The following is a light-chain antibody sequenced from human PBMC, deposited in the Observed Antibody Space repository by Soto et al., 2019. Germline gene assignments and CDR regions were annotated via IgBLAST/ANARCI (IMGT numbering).Light chain of an antibody. J-gene: IGLJ2*01. CDR3: SSYTTTITPPVL. V-gene: IGLV2-14*01. CDR1: SSDVGGYDY. CDR2: DVI. Sequence: QSALTQPASVSGSPGQSITISCTGTSSDVGGYDYVSWCQQHPGKAPKLIIYDVINRPSGVSHRFSASKSGNTASLTISGLQAEDEADYYCSSYTTTITPPVLFGGGTKVTVL.